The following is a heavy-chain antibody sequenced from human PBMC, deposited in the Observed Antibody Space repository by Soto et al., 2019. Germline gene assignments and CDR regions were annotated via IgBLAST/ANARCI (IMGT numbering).Heavy chain of an antibody. CDR1: GYSFTSYW. V-gene: IGHV5-51*01. D-gene: IGHD5-18*01. J-gene: IGHJ6*02. CDR3: ARHAIPPGYSSGYYYGMDV. CDR2: IYPGDSDT. Sequence: PGESLKISCKGSGYSFTSYWIAWVRQMPGKGLEWVGIIYPGDSDTRYTPSFQGQVTISADKSISTAYLQWTSLKASDTGMYYCARHAIPPGYSSGYYYGMDVWGQGTTVTVSS.